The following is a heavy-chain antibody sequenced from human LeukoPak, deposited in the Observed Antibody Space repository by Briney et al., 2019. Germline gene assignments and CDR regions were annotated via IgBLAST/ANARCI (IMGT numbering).Heavy chain of an antibody. Sequence: GGSLRLSCAASGFTFSRNAVNWVRQAPGKGLEWVAAISGNGLGTYADSVKGRFNISRDNSRNTLYLHMNSLRIEDTAFYYCAKDANFLRSSGYLIPIDFWRQGTQVTVSS. CDR1: GFTFSRNA. V-gene: IGHV3-23*01. D-gene: IGHD3-22*01. J-gene: IGHJ4*02. CDR3: AKDANFLRSSGYLIPIDF. CDR2: ISGNGLGT.